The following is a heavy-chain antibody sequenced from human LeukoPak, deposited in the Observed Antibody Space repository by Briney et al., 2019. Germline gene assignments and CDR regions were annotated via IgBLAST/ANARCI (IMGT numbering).Heavy chain of an antibody. Sequence: PGGSLRLSCAASGFTFSSYSMTWVRQAPGKGLEWVSSISSSSSYIYYADSVKGRFTISRDNAKNSLYLQMNSLRAEDTAVYYCARDGPYDYGDQIGIMDVWGQGTTVTVSS. J-gene: IGHJ6*02. CDR1: GFTFSSYS. CDR2: ISSSSSYI. V-gene: IGHV3-21*01. CDR3: ARDGPYDYGDQIGIMDV. D-gene: IGHD4-17*01.